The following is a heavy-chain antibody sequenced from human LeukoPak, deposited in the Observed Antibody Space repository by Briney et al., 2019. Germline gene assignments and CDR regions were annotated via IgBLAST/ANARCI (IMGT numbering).Heavy chain of an antibody. D-gene: IGHD3-10*01. V-gene: IGHV3-7*03. CDR3: ARDQPFGSY. CDR1: GFTFSSYW. CDR2: IKEDGGRK. Sequence: PGRSLRLSCAASGFTFSSYWMSWVRQAPGKGLEWVANIKEDGGRKNYVDSVRGRFTISRDNAKNSLYLQMNSLRAEDTAVYYCARDQPFGSYWGQGTLVAVSS. J-gene: IGHJ4*02.